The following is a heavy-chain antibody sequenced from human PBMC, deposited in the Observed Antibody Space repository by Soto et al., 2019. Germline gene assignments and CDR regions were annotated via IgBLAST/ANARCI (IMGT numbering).Heavy chain of an antibody. V-gene: IGHV3-23*01. J-gene: IGHJ5*01. Sequence: PCCCLGLSCVASGVSVSIYAVGGVRREQGKGLEWVSVISGTMGSVRDPYYADSVQGRFTISRDDFKSTLYLQMNSLRAEDTAIYYCAKARCTSSTCHVPDSWGQATLVTVS. CDR2: ISGTMGSVRDP. D-gene: IGHD2-8*01. CDR3: AKARCTSSTCHVPDS. CDR1: GVSVSIYA.